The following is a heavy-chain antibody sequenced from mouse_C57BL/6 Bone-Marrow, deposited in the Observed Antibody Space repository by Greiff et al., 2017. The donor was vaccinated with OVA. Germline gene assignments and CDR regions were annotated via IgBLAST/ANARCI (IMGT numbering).Heavy chain of an antibody. Sequence: VQLQQSGAELVRPGASVKLSCTASGFNIKDDYMHWVKQRPEQGLEWIGWIDPENGDTEYASKFQGKATIPADTSSNTAYLQLSSLTSEDTAVYYCTSYGNCDYWGQGTTLTVSS. CDR1: GFNIKDDY. CDR2: IDPENGDT. V-gene: IGHV14-4*01. J-gene: IGHJ2*01. CDR3: TSYGNCDY. D-gene: IGHD2-1*01.